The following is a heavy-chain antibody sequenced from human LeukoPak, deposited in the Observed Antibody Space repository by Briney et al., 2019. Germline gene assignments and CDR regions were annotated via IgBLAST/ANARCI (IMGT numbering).Heavy chain of an antibody. D-gene: IGHD3-22*01. CDR1: GGSISSGGYY. CDR2: IYYSGST. Sequence: SETLSLTCTVPGGSISSGGYYWSWIRQHPGKGLEWIGYIYYSGSTYYNPSLKSRVTISVDTSKNQFSLKLSSVTAADTAVYYCAGGSPQGTYYYDSSGYHQDNWFDPWGQGTLVTVSS. J-gene: IGHJ5*02. CDR3: AGGSPQGTYYYDSSGYHQDNWFDP. V-gene: IGHV4-31*03.